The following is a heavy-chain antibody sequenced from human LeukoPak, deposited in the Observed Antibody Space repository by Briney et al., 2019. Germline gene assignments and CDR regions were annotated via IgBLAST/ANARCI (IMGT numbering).Heavy chain of an antibody. CDR1: GFTVSSNH. V-gene: IGHV3-53*01. Sequence: RGSLRLSCAASGFTVSSNHMSWGSQTPGKGLERVSAIYSGGSTDYADSVKGRFTISRANLKNTLYLQMNSLRAEDTAVYYCARGPAEYNWGQGTLV. J-gene: IGHJ4*02. CDR2: IYSGGST. CDR3: ARGPAEYN. D-gene: IGHD1-1*01.